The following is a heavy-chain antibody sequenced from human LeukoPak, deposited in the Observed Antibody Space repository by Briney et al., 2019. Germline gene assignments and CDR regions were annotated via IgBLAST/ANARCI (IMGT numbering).Heavy chain of an antibody. V-gene: IGHV4-39*01. CDR3: ARAGVGLVGATAFDY. J-gene: IGHJ4*02. CDR2: IYYSGST. Sequence: SETLSLTCTVSGGSISSSSYYWGWIRQPPGKGLEWIGSIYYSGSTYYNPSLKSRVTISVDTSKNQFSLKLSSVTAADTAAYYCARAGVGLVGATAFDYWGQGTLVTVSS. CDR1: GGSISSSSYY. D-gene: IGHD1-26*01.